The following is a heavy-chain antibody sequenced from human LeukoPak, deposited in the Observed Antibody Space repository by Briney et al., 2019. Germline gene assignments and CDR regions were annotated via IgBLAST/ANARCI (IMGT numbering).Heavy chain of an antibody. J-gene: IGHJ4*01. V-gene: IGHV1-18*01. D-gene: IGHD3-10*01. CDR3: ARGSLGSSRFYFDY. CDR2: ISAHNGNR. Sequence: ASVSASCAGFGYTFTSYGITWVRQAPGQGLQWMGWISAHNGNRNYAQNLQGRVTVTADTSTSTAYMELRSLRSDDTAVYYCARGSLGSSRFYFDYWGQETSVTVSS. CDR1: GYTFTSYG.